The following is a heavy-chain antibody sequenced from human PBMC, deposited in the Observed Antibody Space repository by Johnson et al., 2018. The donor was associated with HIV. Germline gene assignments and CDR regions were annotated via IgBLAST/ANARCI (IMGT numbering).Heavy chain of an antibody. Sequence: QVQLVESGGGVVQPGRSLRLSCAASGFSFSSYAMHWVRQAPGKGLEWVALMSFDGSNKFYADSVKGRFTISRDNSKNTLYLQMNSLRHEDTAVYYCARDQGELRRTHAFDIWGQGTMVTVSS. V-gene: IGHV3-30*04. J-gene: IGHJ3*02. CDR3: ARDQGELRRTHAFDI. D-gene: IGHD1-14*01. CDR2: MSFDGSNK. CDR1: GFSFSSYA.